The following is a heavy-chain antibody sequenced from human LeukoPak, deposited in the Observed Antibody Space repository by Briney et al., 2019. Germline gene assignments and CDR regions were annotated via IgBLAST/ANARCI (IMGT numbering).Heavy chain of an antibody. D-gene: IGHD6-19*01. V-gene: IGHV1-18*01. J-gene: IGHJ5*02. CDR2: ISAYNGNT. CDR3: ARREFLSGWYGKLNWFDP. CDR1: GYTFTSYG. Sequence: ASVKVSCKASGYTFTSYGISWVRQAPGQGLEWMGWISAYNGNTNYAQKLQGRVTMTTDTSTSTAYMELSRLRSDDTAVYYCARREFLSGWYGKLNWFDPWGQGTLVTVSS.